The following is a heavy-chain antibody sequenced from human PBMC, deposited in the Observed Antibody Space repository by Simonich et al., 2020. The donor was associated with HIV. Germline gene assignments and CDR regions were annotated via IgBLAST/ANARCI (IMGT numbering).Heavy chain of an antibody. CDR1: GGSFSGYY. CDR3: ARGRSPPRTGVLDS. V-gene: IGHV4-34*01. Sequence: QVQLQQWGAGLLKPSETLSLTCAVYGGSFSGYYWSWIRQSPERGLQWIGEINHSVIHNYNPSLWGRVTRSVDTSKNQFSLKMRSLIAADTAVYYGARGRSPPRTGVLDSWGQGTQVIVSS. J-gene: IGHJ4*02. CDR2: INHSVIH. D-gene: IGHD7-27*01.